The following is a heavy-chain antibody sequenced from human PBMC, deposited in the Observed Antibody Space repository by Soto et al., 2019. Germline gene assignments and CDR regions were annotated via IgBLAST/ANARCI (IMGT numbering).Heavy chain of an antibody. CDR1: GYTFTSYG. CDR3: ARWQSSVIAVAGSANWFDP. Sequence: QVQLVQSGAEVKKPGASVKVSCKASGYTFTSYGISWVRQAPGQGLEWMGWISAYNGNTNYAQKLQGRVTMTTDTSTITAYMELRSLRSDDTAVYYCARWQSSVIAVAGSANWFDPWGQGTLVTVSS. D-gene: IGHD6-19*01. CDR2: ISAYNGNT. J-gene: IGHJ5*02. V-gene: IGHV1-18*01.